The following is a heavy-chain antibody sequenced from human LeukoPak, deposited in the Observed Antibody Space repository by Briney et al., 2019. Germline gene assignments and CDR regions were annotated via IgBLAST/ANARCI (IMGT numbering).Heavy chain of an antibody. CDR1: GDSITSYY. J-gene: IGHJ4*02. V-gene: IGHV4-59*01. Sequence: SETLSLTCTVSGDSITSYYWSWIRQPPGKGLEWIGYIYNSGTTNYNPSLKCRVTISIDTSKNQFFLKLNSVTAADTAVYYCATSTVWGTWHNWGQGTLVTVSS. D-gene: IGHD3-16*01. CDR3: ATSTVWGTWHN. CDR2: IYNSGTT.